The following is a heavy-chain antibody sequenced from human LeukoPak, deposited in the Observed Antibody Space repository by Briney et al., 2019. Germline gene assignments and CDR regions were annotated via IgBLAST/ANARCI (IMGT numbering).Heavy chain of an antibody. V-gene: IGHV1-2*02. CDR1: GYTFTGYY. D-gene: IGHD2-2*01. CDR2: INPNSGGT. J-gene: IGHJ5*02. CDR3: ARGTEGYCSSTSCISIGWFDP. Sequence: ASVKVSCKASGYTFTGYYMHWVRQAPGQGLEWMGWINPNSGGTNYAQKFQGRVTMTRDTSISTAYMELSRLRSDDTAVYCCARGTEGYCSSTSCISIGWFDPWGQGTLVTVSS.